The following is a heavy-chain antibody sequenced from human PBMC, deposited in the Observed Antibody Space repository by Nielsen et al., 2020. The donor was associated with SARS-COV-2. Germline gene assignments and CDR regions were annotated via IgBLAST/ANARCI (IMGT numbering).Heavy chain of an antibody. CDR3: ARDLRWAFDI. CDR1: GGSISSYY. Sequence: GSLRLSCTVSGGSISSYYWSWIRQPPGKGLEWIGYIYYSGSTNYNPSLKSRVTISVDTSKNQFSLKLSSATAADTAVYYCARDLRWAFDIWGQGTMVTVSS. CDR2: IYYSGST. D-gene: IGHD5-24*01. V-gene: IGHV4-59*01. J-gene: IGHJ3*02.